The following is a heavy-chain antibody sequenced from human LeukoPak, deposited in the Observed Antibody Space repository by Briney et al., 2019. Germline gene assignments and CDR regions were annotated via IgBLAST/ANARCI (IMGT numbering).Heavy chain of an antibody. CDR1: GASISSHY. CDR2: IFYTGST. J-gene: IGHJ4*02. D-gene: IGHD1-26*01. V-gene: IGHV4-59*11. CDR3: AGGGASSLPFDY. Sequence: PSETLSLTCTVSGASISSHYWSWIRQPPGKGLEWIGFIFYTGSTDYSPSLKSRVTISVDTSKKQFSLNLSSVTAADTAVYYCAGGGASSLPFDYWGQGTLVTVSS.